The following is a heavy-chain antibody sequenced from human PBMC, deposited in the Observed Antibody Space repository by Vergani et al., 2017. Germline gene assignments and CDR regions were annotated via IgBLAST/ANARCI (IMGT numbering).Heavy chain of an antibody. V-gene: IGHV3-33*01. CDR1: GFTFSSYG. CDR2: IWYDGSNK. J-gene: IGHJ4*02. CDR3: ARGSSSGCWYFDY. D-gene: IGHD6-19*01. Sequence: QVQLVESGGGVVQPGRSLRLSCAASGFTFSSYGMHWVRQAPGKGLEWVAVIWYDGSNKYYADSVKGRFTISRDNSKNTLYLQMNSLRAEDTAVYYCARGSSSGCWYFDYWGQGTLVTVSS.